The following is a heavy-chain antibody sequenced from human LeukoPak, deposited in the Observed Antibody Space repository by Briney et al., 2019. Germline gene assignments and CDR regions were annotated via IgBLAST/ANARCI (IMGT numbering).Heavy chain of an antibody. D-gene: IGHD3-3*01. CDR3: ARFLGRITISGVVPYGMDV. CDR1: GFTFRSSA. Sequence: GGSLRLSCAASGFTFRSSAMNWVRQAPGKGLEWVSLIYSAGGTYYTDSVKGRFTISRHSSKNTLYLQMNSLRGEDTAVYYCARFLGRITISGVVPYGMDVWGQGTTVTVSS. J-gene: IGHJ6*02. V-gene: IGHV3-53*04. CDR2: IYSAGGT.